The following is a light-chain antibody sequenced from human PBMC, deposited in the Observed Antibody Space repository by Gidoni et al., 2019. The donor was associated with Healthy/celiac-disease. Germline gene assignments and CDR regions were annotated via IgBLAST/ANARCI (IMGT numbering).Light chain of an antibody. CDR1: QGISSY. CDR2: AAS. Sequence: DRQKTQSPSSLSASVGDRVTITCRASQGISSYLNWYQQKPGKAPKLLIYAASSLQSGVPSRFSGSGSGTDFTLTISSLQPEDFATYYCQQSYSTPPTFGGGTKVEIK. J-gene: IGKJ4*01. CDR3: QQSYSTPPT. V-gene: IGKV1-39*01.